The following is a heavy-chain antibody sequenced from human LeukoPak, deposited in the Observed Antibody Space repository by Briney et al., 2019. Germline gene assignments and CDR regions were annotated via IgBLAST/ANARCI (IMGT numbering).Heavy chain of an antibody. Sequence: GGSLRLSCAASGFTVSSKYMGWVRQAPGKGLEWVSVIHPGGTIYYADSVKGTFTISRDNSKNTLYLEMNTLRVEDTAVYYCAMYSSAWYAVYWGQGTLVAVSS. CDR1: GFTVSSKY. V-gene: IGHV3-66*01. J-gene: IGHJ4*02. CDR2: IHPGGTI. D-gene: IGHD6-19*01. CDR3: AMYSSAWYAVY.